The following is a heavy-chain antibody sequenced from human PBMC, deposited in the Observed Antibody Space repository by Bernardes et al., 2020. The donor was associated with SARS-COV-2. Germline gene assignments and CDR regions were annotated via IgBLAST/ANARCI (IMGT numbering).Heavy chain of an antibody. J-gene: IGHJ4*02. CDR2: INDYGTRR. CDR1: GFSFTSCA. V-gene: IGHV3-64*04. Sequence: GGSLRLSCSASGFSFTSCAMHWVRQAPGRGLEYVSGINDYGTRRHYADSVKGRFTISRDNSKNALYLHMNSLRAEDTAVYYCARRSAGTPDYWGQGTLVTVSS. CDR3: ARRSAGTPDY. D-gene: IGHD6-19*01.